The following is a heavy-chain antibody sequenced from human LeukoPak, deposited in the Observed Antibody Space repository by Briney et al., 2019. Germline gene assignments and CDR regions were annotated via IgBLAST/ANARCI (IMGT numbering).Heavy chain of an antibody. J-gene: IGHJ5*02. CDR2: ISSSGSTI. D-gene: IGHD1-20*01. CDR1: GFTFSSYE. CDR3: VKDHTSDNWNDEYNWFDP. V-gene: IGHV3-48*03. Sequence: GGSLRLSCAASGFTFSSYEMNWVRQAPGKGLEWVSYISSSGSTIYYADSVKGRFTISRDNSKNTLYLQMNSLRAEDTAVYYCVKDHTSDNWNDEYNWFDPWGQGTLVTVSS.